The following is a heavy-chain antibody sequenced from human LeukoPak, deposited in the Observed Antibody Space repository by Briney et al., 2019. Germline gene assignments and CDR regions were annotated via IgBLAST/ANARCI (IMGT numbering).Heavy chain of an antibody. CDR1: GYTFTSYD. CDR3: ARTRRDGYNFDYYYMDV. Sequence: ASVKVSCKASGYTFTSYDINWVRQATGQGLEWTGWMNPNSGNTGYAQKFQGRVTMTRNTSISTAYMELSSLRSEDTAVYYCARTRRDGYNFDYYYMDVWGKGTTVTISS. D-gene: IGHD5-24*01. J-gene: IGHJ6*03. V-gene: IGHV1-8*01. CDR2: MNPNSGNT.